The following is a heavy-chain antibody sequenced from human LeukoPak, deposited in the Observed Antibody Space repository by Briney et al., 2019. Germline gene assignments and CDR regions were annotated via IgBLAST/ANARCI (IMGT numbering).Heavy chain of an antibody. CDR3: ARDPPGLTLGSPGDY. Sequence: ASVKVSCKASGYTFTSYGIAWVRQAPGQGLQWMGWISANNGDTSYSQKLQGRVTMTTDTSTNTAYMELRSLTSDDTAVYYCARDPPGLTLGSPGDYWGQRTLVIVSS. D-gene: IGHD3-16*01. J-gene: IGHJ4*02. CDR2: ISANNGDT. CDR1: GYTFTSYG. V-gene: IGHV1-18*01.